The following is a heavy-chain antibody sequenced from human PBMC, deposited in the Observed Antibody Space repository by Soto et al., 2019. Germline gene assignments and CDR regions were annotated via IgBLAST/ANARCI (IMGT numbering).Heavy chain of an antibody. CDR1: GYTFTSYG. D-gene: IGHD3-22*01. V-gene: IGHV1-18*01. Sequence: QVQLVQSGAEVKKPGASVKVSCKASGYTFTSYGISWVRPAPGQGLEWMGWISADNGNTNYAQKLQGRVTMTTDTATSTADMERRSLRADDTAVYYSARGPDYYDSSGGDYYGMDGWGQGTTVTVSS. CDR2: ISADNGNT. J-gene: IGHJ6*02. CDR3: ARGPDYYDSSGGDYYGMDG.